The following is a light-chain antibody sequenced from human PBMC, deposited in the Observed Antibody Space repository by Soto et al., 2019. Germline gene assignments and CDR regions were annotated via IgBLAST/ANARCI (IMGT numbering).Light chain of an antibody. Sequence: QSALTQPASVSGSPGQSITISCTGTSSDVGDYNYVSWYQQHPGKAPKLVIYEVSNRPSGVSSRFSGSKSGNTASLTISGLQAEDEADYYCSSYTTSTTYVFGTGTKLTVL. J-gene: IGLJ1*01. CDR3: SSYTTSTTYV. CDR2: EVS. V-gene: IGLV2-14*01. CDR1: SSDVGDYNY.